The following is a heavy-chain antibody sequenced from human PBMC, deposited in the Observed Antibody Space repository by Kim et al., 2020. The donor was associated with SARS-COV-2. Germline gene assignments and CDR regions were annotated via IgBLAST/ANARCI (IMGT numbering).Heavy chain of an antibody. D-gene: IGHD3-3*01. J-gene: IGHJ4*02. CDR2: IYPSDSDT. CDR3: ARHESVMTTISSLKH. V-gene: IGHV5-51*01. Sequence: GESLKISCEGSGYTFASHWIAWVRQKPGKGLEWMGMIYPSDSDTRYSPSFQGLVTISADKSINSAYLQWGSLKASDTALYYCARHESVMTTISSLKHWGTGTLVTVSP. CDR1: GYTFASHW.